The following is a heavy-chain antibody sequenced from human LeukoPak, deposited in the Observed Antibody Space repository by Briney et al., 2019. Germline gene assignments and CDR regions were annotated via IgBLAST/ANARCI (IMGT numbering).Heavy chain of an antibody. CDR2: INPNSGGT. D-gene: IGHD3-3*01. Sequence: ASVKVCCKAAGYTFTGYYMHWVRQAPGQGLEWMGWINPNSGGTNYSQKFQGRVTMTRDTSISTAYMELSRLRSDDTAVYYCARSDFGVVLFDYWGQGTLVTVSS. V-gene: IGHV1-2*02. CDR1: GYTFTGYY. J-gene: IGHJ4*02. CDR3: ARSDFGVVLFDY.